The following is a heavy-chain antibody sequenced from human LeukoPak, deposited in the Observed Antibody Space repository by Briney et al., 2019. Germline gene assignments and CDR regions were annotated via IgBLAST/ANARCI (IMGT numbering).Heavy chain of an antibody. Sequence: PGGSLRLSCAASGFTFSSYAMSWVRQAPGKGLEWVSAISGSGGSTNYADSVKGRFTISRDNSRNTLYLQMNSLRAEDTAVYYCAKSSGYSYGSGYSFDYWGQGTLVTVSS. CDR1: GFTFSSYA. V-gene: IGHV3-23*01. CDR2: ISGSGGST. D-gene: IGHD5-18*01. CDR3: AKSSGYSYGSGYSFDY. J-gene: IGHJ4*02.